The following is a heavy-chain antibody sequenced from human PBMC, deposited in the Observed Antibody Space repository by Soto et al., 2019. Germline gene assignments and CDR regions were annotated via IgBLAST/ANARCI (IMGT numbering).Heavy chain of an antibody. CDR1: GGSFSGYY. CDR2: INHSGST. D-gene: IGHD5-18*01. CDR3: ARGLVDTARVDY. V-gene: IGHV4-34*01. Sequence: QVQLQQWGAGLLKPSETLSLTCAVYGGSFSGYYWSWIRQPPGKGLEWIGEINHSGSTNYNPSLKSRVPISRDTSKNQFPLKLGSVAAADTAVYYCARGLVDTARVDYWGQGTLVTVSS. J-gene: IGHJ4*02.